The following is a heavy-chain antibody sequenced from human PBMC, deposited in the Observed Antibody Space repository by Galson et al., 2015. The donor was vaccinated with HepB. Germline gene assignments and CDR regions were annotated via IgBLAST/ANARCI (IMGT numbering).Heavy chain of an antibody. Sequence: SLRLSCAASGFTFSSYSMSWVRQAPGKGLEWVSYISSSSSYIYYADSVKGRFTISRDNAKNSLYLRMNSLRAEDTAVFYCARDGGRYSVYDPFDYWGQGTLSPSPQ. CDR3: ARDGGRYSVYDPFDY. J-gene: IGHJ4*02. V-gene: IGHV3-21*01. D-gene: IGHD5/OR15-5a*01. CDR1: GFTFSSYS. CDR2: ISSSSSYI.